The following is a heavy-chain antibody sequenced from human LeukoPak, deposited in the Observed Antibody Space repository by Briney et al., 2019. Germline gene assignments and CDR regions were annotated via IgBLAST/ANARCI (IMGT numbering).Heavy chain of an antibody. CDR2: IYDSGST. V-gene: IGHV4-39*01. Sequence: SETLSLTCTVSGGSIRSSYYYWGWIRQPPGKGLEWIGSIYDSGSTYYNPSLKSRVTISVDTSKNQFSLKLSSVTAADTAVYYCASPEDYDSSGYYFRFDYWGQGTLVTVSS. D-gene: IGHD3-22*01. CDR3: ASPEDYDSSGYYFRFDY. CDR1: GGSIRSSYYY. J-gene: IGHJ4*02.